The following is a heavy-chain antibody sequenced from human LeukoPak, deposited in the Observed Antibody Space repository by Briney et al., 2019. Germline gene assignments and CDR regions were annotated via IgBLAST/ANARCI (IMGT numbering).Heavy chain of an antibody. V-gene: IGHV3-74*01. CDR2: SSSDGSNT. Sequence: PGWSLRRSCAVSGFTFSSYWMDWVRQAQGTGLVWVSRSSSDGSNTAYADSVKGRFTISRDNARNTLFLQMSSLRAEDTAVYYCAKRGDGGAWYDYWGQGTLVIVSS. J-gene: IGHJ4*02. D-gene: IGHD6-19*01. CDR3: AKRGDGGAWYDY. CDR1: GFTFSSYW.